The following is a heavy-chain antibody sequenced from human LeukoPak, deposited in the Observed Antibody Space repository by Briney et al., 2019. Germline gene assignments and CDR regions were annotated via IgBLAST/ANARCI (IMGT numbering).Heavy chain of an antibody. V-gene: IGHV3-48*01. Sequence: GGSLRLSCAASGFTFSSYSMNWVRQAPGKGLEWVSYISSSSSTIYYADSVKGRFTISRDNAKNSLYLQMNSLRAEDTAVYLCAGDHYFSYGITMVRGSDGIDVWGQGTTVTVSS. CDR3: AGDHYFSYGITMVRGSDGIDV. CDR1: GFTFSSYS. J-gene: IGHJ6*02. CDR2: ISSSSSTI. D-gene: IGHD3-10*01.